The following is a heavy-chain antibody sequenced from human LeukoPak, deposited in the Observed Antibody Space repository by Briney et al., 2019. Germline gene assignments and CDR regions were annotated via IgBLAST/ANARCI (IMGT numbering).Heavy chain of an antibody. CDR3: AKDGPSGYYGSGTYLNFDS. V-gene: IGHV3-30*18. CDR2: ISLDESNK. J-gene: IGHJ5*01. D-gene: IGHD3-10*01. CDR1: GFTFSSYV. Sequence: PGRSLRLSCAASGFTFSSYVMRWVRQAPGKGLEWVAAISLDESNKYYADSVKGRFTISRDNSKNTLYLQMSSLRVEDTAVYYCAKDGPSGYYGSGTYLNFDSWGQGTLVTVSS.